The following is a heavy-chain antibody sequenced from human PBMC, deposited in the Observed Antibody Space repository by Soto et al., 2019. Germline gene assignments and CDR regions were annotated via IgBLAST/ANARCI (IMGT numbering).Heavy chain of an antibody. CDR1: GFTFSNFW. Sequence: GGSLRLSCAASGFTFSNFWMYWVRQAPGKGLEWVSRIKTNGGDILYADSVRGRFTISRDDAKNTLYLQLDSLRVEDTAVYFCTRRVSSSWYYDYWGQGTLVTVSS. CDR3: TRRVSSSWYYDY. D-gene: IGHD6-13*01. J-gene: IGHJ4*02. V-gene: IGHV3-74*03. CDR2: IKTNGGDI.